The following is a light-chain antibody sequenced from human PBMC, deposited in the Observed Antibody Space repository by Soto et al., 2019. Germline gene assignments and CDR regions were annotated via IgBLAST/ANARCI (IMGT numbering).Light chain of an antibody. Sequence: QSVLTQPTSASGSPGQSVTISCTGTSSDVGGYNYVSWYQQHPGKAPKLMIYEVSKRPSGVPDRFSGSKSGNTASLTVSGLQAEDEADYYCRSYAGSNSVVFGGGTKVTVL. J-gene: IGLJ2*01. CDR1: SSDVGGYNY. CDR3: RSYAGSNSVV. V-gene: IGLV2-8*01. CDR2: EVS.